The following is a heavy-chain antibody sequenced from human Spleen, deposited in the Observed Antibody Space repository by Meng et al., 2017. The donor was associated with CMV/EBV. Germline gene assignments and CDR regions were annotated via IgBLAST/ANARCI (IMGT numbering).Heavy chain of an antibody. CDR2: IDSDGIST. CDR1: GCTFNNSW. D-gene: IGHD3-16*01. CDR3: AKSTWGRLDP. J-gene: IGHJ5*02. Sequence: LSCAAAGCTFNNSWMHWVRQSPGKGLVWVSRIDSDGISTSYADSVEGRFTISRDNAKNTLYLQMNSLRAADTAVYYCAKSTWGRLDPWGQGTLVTVSS. V-gene: IGHV3-74*01.